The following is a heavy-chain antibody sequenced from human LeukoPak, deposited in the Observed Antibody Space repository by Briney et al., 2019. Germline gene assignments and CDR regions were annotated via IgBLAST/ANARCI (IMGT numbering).Heavy chain of an antibody. V-gene: IGHV3-23*01. D-gene: IGHD3-22*01. CDR3: AKPYYYDSSGYYSRYFQH. Sequence: PGRSLRLSCAASGFTFSSYAMSWVRQAPGKGLEWVSAISGSGGSTYYADSVKGRFTISRDNSKNTLYLQMNSLRAEDTAVYYCAKPYYYDSSGYYSRYFQHWGQGTLVTVSS. CDR2: ISGSGGST. CDR1: GFTFSSYA. J-gene: IGHJ1*01.